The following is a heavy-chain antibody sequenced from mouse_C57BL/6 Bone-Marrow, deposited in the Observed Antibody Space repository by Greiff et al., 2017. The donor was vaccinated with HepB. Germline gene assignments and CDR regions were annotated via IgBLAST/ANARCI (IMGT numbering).Heavy chain of an antibody. Sequence: QVQLQQSGAELVKPGASVKMSCKASGYTFTSYWITWVKQRPGQGLEWIGDIYPGSGSTNYNEKFKSKATLTVDTSSSTAYMQLSSLTSEDSAVYYCARLEGGSSSGYYAMDYWGQGTSVTVSS. CDR3: ARLEGGSSSGYYAMDY. J-gene: IGHJ4*01. CDR1: GYTFTSYW. D-gene: IGHD1-1*01. V-gene: IGHV1-55*01. CDR2: IYPGSGST.